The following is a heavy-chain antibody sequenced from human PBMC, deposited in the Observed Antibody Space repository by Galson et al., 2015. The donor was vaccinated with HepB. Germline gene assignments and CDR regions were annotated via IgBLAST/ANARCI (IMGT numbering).Heavy chain of an antibody. D-gene: IGHD3-10*01. CDR1: GGTFSSYA. Sequence: SVKVSCKASGGTFSSYAISWVRQAPGQGLEWMGRIIPILGIANYAQKFQGRVTITADESTSTAYMELSSLRSEDTAVYYCARGAGGTYYYYGMDVWGQGTTVTVSS. V-gene: IGHV1-69*04. CDR2: IIPILGIA. CDR3: ARGAGGTYYYYGMDV. J-gene: IGHJ6*02.